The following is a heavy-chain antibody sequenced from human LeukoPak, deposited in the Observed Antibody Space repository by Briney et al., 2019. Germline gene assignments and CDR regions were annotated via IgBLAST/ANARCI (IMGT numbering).Heavy chain of an antibody. J-gene: IGHJ4*02. V-gene: IGHV3-23*01. D-gene: IGHD6-19*01. CDR1: GFSFSRYS. CDR2: INDRGGYI. Sequence: PGGSLTLSCAVSGFSFSRYSMAWVRQAPGKGLEWVSDINDRGGYIQDADSVKGRFTISRDNKHNPLFLQMNSVGAVFADVYYCVRERDRGIDVADDFDDWGQGTLVTVSS. CDR3: VRERDRGIDVADDFDD.